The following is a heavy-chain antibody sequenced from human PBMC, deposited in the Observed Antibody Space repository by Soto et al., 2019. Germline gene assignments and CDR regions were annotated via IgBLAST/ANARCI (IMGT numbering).Heavy chain of an antibody. V-gene: IGHV1-18*01. CDR2: LSGYNGDT. CDR1: GYTFTRYG. CDR3: AKNGQPPYYYYGMDV. D-gene: IGHD2-8*01. J-gene: IGHJ6*02. Sequence: QGQLVQSGGEVKKPGASVKVSCKASGYTFTRYGIRWVRQAPGQGLEWMGWLSGYNGDTKYAQKFQGRVTMTVDTSTTTAYMELRSLTSDARYVYYCAKNGQPPYYYYGMDVWGQGTTVTVSS.